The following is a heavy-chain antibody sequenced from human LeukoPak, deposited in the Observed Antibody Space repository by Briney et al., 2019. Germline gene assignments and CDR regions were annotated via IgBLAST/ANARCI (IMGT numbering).Heavy chain of an antibody. V-gene: IGHV3-30*02. CDR2: IRYDGSNK. D-gene: IGHD1-1*01. CDR1: GFTFSSYG. J-gene: IGHJ3*02. Sequence: GGSLRLSCAASGFTFSSYGMHWVRQAPGKGLEWVAFIRYDGSNKYYADSVKGRFTISRDNSRNTLYLQMNSLRAEDTAVYYCAKDRRTGTMAGDAFDIWGQGTMVTVSS. CDR3: AKDRRTGTMAGDAFDI.